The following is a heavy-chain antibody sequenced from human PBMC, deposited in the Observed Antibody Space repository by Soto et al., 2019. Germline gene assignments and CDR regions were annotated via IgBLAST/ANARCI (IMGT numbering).Heavy chain of an antibody. D-gene: IGHD1-26*01. V-gene: IGHV4-28*01. CDR3: ARREIQGPIDY. Sequence: SETLSLTCAVSGYSICSSNWWGWIRQPPGKGLEWIGYIYYSGTTYYNPSLKSRVTVSVDTSKNQFSLKLTSVTAVDTAVYYCARREIQGPIDYWGQGTLVTV. CDR1: GYSICSSNW. J-gene: IGHJ4*02. CDR2: IYYSGTT.